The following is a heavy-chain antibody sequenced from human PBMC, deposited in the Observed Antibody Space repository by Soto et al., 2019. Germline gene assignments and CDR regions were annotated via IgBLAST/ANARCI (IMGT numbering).Heavy chain of an antibody. CDR2: VNPNNGDT. Sequence: ASVKVSCKASGYPFTGYYMHWVRQAPGRRPEWMGWVNPNNGDTHYVQKFQGRVTMTADTSISTGYMELTRLASDDTALYYCTRRPMWRTQLIKDYGMEVWGQGTTVTVSS. D-gene: IGHD3-16*01. CDR1: GYPFTGYY. CDR3: TRRPMWRTQLIKDYGMEV. J-gene: IGHJ6*02. V-gene: IGHV1-2*02.